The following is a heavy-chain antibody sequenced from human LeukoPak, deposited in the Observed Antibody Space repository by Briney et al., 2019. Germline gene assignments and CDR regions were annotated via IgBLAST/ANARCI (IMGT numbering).Heavy chain of an antibody. CDR1: GGSISTYY. J-gene: IGHJ4*02. CDR3: ARNEGSSGWYHFDY. CDR2: IYYSGST. D-gene: IGHD6-19*01. V-gene: IGHV4-59*01. Sequence: SETLSLTCTVSGGSISTYYWSWIRQPPGKGLEWIGYIYYSGSTNYNPSLKSRVTISVDTSKSQFSLKLTSVTAADTAVYYCARNEGSSGWYHFDYWGQGTLVTVSS.